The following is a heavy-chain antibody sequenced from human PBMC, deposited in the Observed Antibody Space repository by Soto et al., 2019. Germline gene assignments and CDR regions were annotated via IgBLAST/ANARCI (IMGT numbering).Heavy chain of an antibody. Sequence: GGSLRLSCAASGFTFSSYAMSWVRQAPGKGLEWVSAISGSGGSTYYADSVKGRFTISRDNSKNTLYLQMNSLRAEDTAVYYCAKSGSSEPGLYFYYYYYMDVWGKGTTVTVSS. CDR3: AKSGSSEPGLYFYYYYYMDV. D-gene: IGHD6-6*01. V-gene: IGHV3-23*01. J-gene: IGHJ6*03. CDR1: GFTFSSYA. CDR2: ISGSGGST.